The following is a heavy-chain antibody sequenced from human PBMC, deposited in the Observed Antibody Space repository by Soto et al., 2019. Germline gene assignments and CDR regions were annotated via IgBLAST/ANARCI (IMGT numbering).Heavy chain of an antibody. CDR2: IWYDGSNK. CDR1: GFTFSSYG. CDR3: ARDLVVVPAAKYYGMDV. V-gene: IGHV3-33*01. Sequence: LSLSCAASGFTFSSYGMHWVRQAPGKGLEWVAVIWYDGSNKYYADSVKGRFTISRDNSKNTLYLQMNSLRAEDTAVYYCARDLVVVPAAKYYGMDVWGQGTTVTVSS. J-gene: IGHJ6*02. D-gene: IGHD2-2*01.